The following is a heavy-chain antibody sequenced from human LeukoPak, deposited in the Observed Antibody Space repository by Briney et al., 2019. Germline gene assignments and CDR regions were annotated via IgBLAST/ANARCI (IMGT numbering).Heavy chain of an antibody. CDR3: AKTVSGSYSYQGGDY. CDR1: GFTFSSYA. V-gene: IGHV3-23*01. J-gene: IGHJ4*02. CDR2: ISGSGGNT. Sequence: PGGSLRLSCAASGFTFSSYAMSWVRRAPGKGLEWVSAISGSGGNTYYADSVKGRFTMSRDNSRNTLFLQMNSLRDEDTAIYYCAKTVSGSYSYQGGDYWGQGTLVTVSS. D-gene: IGHD3-16*02.